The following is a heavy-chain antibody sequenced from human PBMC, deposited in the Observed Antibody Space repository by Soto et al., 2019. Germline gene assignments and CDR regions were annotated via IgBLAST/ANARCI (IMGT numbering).Heavy chain of an antibody. CDR1: GYTFSSYW. V-gene: IGHV3-74*01. D-gene: IGHD3-10*01. CDR2: IDEYGTTI. Sequence: VGSLRLSCAASGYTFSSYWMHWVRQVPGKGLLWVSRIDEYGTTINYADSVKGRFTISRDNARNTLYLEMNSLRAEDTALYYCTRDIGGKGAYWGPGTLVTVSS. CDR3: TRDIGGKGAY. J-gene: IGHJ4*02.